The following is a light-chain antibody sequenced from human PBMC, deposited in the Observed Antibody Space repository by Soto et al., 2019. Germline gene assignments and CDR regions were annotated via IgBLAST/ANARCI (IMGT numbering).Light chain of an antibody. CDR1: QSVSNF. Sequence: EIVLTQSPATLSLSPGERATLSCRASQSVSNFLAWYQQRPGQAPRLLLYGASNRATGTPARFSGSGSGTDFTLTISRLEPEDFAVYYCQQYGSSGTFGQGTKVDIK. V-gene: IGKV3-20*01. CDR3: QQYGSSGT. CDR2: GAS. J-gene: IGKJ1*01.